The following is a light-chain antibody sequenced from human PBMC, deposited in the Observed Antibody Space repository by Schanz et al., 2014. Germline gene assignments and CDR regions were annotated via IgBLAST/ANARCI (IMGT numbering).Light chain of an antibody. CDR2: EGT. J-gene: IGLJ1*01. CDR3: CSYAGDYTPYV. CDR1: SSDVGKYNL. Sequence: QSVLTQPASVSGSPGQSITISCTGTSSDVGKYNLVSWYQQHPGKVPKLVIYEGTQRASGFSNRFSGSKSGSTAFLTISGLQAEDEADYYCCSYAGDYTPYVFGTGTKLTVL. V-gene: IGLV2-23*01.